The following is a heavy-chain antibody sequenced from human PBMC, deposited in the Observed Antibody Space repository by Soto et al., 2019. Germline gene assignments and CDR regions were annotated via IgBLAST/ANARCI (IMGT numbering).Heavy chain of an antibody. V-gene: IGHV5-51*01. J-gene: IGHJ5*02. D-gene: IGHD2-21*02. CDR2: IYPGDSDT. CDR3: ARVSYCGGDCYSGWFDP. CDR1: GYSFTSYW. Sequence: GESLKISCKGSGYSFTSYWIGWVRQMPGKGLEWMGIIYPGDSDTRYSPSFQGLVTISADKSISTAYLQWSSLKASDTAMYYCARVSYCGGDCYSGWFDPWGQGTLVTVSS.